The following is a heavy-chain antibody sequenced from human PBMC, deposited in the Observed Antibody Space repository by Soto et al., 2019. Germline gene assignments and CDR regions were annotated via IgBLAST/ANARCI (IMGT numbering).Heavy chain of an antibody. CDR1: GYTFTSNN. Sequence: QVQLVQSGAEVKKPGASVKVSCKASGYTFTSNNINWVRQATGRGLEWMGWMSPNSGNTGYAQKFQARVTMTRNTSISTAYMELSSLTSEDTAVYYCARIYCSGARCYYFFDHWGQGTLVTVSS. CDR2: MSPNSGNT. V-gene: IGHV1-8*01. CDR3: ARIYCSGARCYYFFDH. D-gene: IGHD2-15*01. J-gene: IGHJ4*02.